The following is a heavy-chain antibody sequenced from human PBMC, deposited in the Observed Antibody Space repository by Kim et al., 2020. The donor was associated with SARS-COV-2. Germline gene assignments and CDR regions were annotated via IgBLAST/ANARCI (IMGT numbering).Heavy chain of an antibody. CDR3: AKEGWERPLFDY. D-gene: IGHD1-26*01. CDR2: ISYDGSNK. J-gene: IGHJ4*02. Sequence: GGSLRLSCAASGFTFSSYGMHWVRQAPGKGLEWVAVISYDGSNKYYADSVKGRFTISRDNSKNTLYLQMNSLRAEDTAVYYCAKEGWERPLFDYWGQGTL. CDR1: GFTFSSYG. V-gene: IGHV3-30*18.